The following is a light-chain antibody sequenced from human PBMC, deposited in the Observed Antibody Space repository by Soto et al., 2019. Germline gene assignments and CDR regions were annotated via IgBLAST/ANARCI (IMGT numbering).Light chain of an antibody. Sequence: EIVLTQSPATLSLSPGERATLSCRASQSVSSYLAWYQQKPGQAPRLLIYDASNRATGIPARFSGGGSGTDFTLPISSLEPEDFAVYYCQQRSDWPALTFGGGTKVEIK. J-gene: IGKJ4*01. V-gene: IGKV3-11*01. CDR3: QQRSDWPALT. CDR1: QSVSSY. CDR2: DAS.